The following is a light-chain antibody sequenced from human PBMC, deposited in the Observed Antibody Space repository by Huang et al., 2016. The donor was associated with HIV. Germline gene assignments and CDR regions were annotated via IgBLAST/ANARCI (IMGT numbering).Light chain of an antibody. V-gene: IGKV2-30*01. J-gene: IGKJ1*01. CDR3: MQGTHWPPWT. CDR2: KVL. Sequence: VVMTQSPLSLPVTLGQPASISCRSSQSLVYSDGNTYLSWFQQRPGQAPRRLIYKVLNRDSGVPDRFSGSGSGTDFTLKISRVEAEDVGIYYCMQGTHWPPWTFGQGTKVEIK. CDR1: QSLVYSDGNTY.